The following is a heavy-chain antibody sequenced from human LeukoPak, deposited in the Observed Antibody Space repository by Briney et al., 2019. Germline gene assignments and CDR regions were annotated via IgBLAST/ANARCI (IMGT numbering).Heavy chain of an antibody. Sequence: GASVKVSCKASGYTFTNYYMHWVRQAPGQGLEWMGIINPSGGSTSYAQKFQGRVTMTRDMSTSTVYMELSSLRSEDTAVYYCARMYSSGWYVIDYWGQGTLVTVSS. CDR3: ARMYSSGWYVIDY. V-gene: IGHV1-46*01. D-gene: IGHD6-19*01. CDR2: INPSGGST. CDR1: GYTFTNYY. J-gene: IGHJ4*02.